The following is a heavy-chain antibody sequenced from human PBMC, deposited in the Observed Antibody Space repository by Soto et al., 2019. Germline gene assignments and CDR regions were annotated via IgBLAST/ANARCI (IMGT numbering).Heavy chain of an antibody. CDR1: GGSISSSSYY. V-gene: IGHV4-39*01. CDR2: IYYSGST. J-gene: IGHJ5*02. CDR3: ARHYGSGSYYLNWFDP. Sequence: SETLSLTCTVSGGSISSSSYYWGWIRQPPGKGLEWIGSIYYSGSTYYNPSLKSRVTIPVDTSKNQFSLKLSSVTAADTAVYYCARHYGSGSYYLNWFDPWGQGTLVTVSS. D-gene: IGHD3-10*01.